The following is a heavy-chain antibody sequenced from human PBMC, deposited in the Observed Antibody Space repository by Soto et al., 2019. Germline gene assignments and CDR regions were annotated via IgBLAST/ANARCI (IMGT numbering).Heavy chain of an antibody. CDR2: ISAYNGNT. Sequence: ASVKVSCKASGYTFTSYGISWVRQAPGQGLAWMGWISAYNGNTNYAQKPQGRVTMTTDTSTSTAYMELRSLRSDDTAVYYCARDSGIAAAVGWFDPWGQGTLVTVSS. CDR1: GYTFTSYG. V-gene: IGHV1-18*01. CDR3: ARDSGIAAAVGWFDP. D-gene: IGHD6-13*01. J-gene: IGHJ5*02.